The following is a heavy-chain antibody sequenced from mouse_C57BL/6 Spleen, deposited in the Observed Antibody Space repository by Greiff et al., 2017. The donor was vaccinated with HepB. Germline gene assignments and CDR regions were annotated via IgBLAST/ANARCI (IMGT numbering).Heavy chain of an antibody. CDR2: INPNNGGT. D-gene: IGHD2-3*01. V-gene: IGHV1-26*01. Sequence: VQLQQSGPELVKPGASVKISCKASGYTFTDYYMNWVKQSHGKSLEWIGDINPNNGGTSYNQKFKGKATLTVDKSSSTAYMELRSLTSEDSAVYYCARGGWFYAMDYWGQGTSVTVSS. J-gene: IGHJ4*01. CDR1: GYTFTDYY. CDR3: ARGGWFYAMDY.